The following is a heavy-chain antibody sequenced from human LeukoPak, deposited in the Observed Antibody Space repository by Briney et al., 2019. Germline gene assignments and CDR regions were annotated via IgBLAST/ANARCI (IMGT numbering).Heavy chain of an antibody. CDR3: AKVAAAMGTIDY. Sequence: GRSLRLSCAASGFTFSSYAMHWVRQAPGKGLEWVAVISYDGSNKYYADSVKGRFTISRDNSKNTLYLQMNSLRAEDTAVYYCAKVAAAMGTIDYWGQGTLVTVSS. V-gene: IGHV3-30-3*01. CDR1: GFTFSSYA. D-gene: IGHD5-18*01. J-gene: IGHJ4*02. CDR2: ISYDGSNK.